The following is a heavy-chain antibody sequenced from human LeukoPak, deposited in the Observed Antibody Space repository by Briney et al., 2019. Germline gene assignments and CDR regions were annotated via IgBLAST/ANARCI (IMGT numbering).Heavy chain of an antibody. CDR3: ARTTRYGDSIDY. D-gene: IGHD4-17*01. J-gene: IGHJ4*02. CDR2: IIPIFGTA. Sequence: SVKVSCKASGYIFTDYYMHWVRQAPGQGLEWMGGIIPIFGTANYAQKFQGRVTITADESTSTAYMELSSLRSEDTAVYYCARTTRYGDSIDYWGQGTLVTVSS. V-gene: IGHV1-69*13. CDR1: GYIFTDYY.